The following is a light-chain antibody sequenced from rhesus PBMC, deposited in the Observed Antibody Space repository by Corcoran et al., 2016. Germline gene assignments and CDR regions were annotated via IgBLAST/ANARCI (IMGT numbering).Light chain of an antibody. CDR3: QHSYGTPLT. V-gene: IGKV1-74*01. CDR1: ENVNNY. J-gene: IGKJ4*01. CDR2: KAS. Sequence: DIQMTQSPSSLSASVGDRVTITCRASENVNNYLHWYQKKPGKAPKHLIYKASTLQSGVPSRFSGSGAGTDVTLTSSSLQPEDFATYYCQHSYGTPLTFGGGTKVELK.